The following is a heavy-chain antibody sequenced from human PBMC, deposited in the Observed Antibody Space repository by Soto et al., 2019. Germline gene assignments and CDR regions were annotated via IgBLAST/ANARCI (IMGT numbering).Heavy chain of an antibody. V-gene: IGHV1-46*03. J-gene: IGHJ4*02. D-gene: IGHD6-13*01. CDR1: GYTFTSYC. Sequence: ASVKVSCKASGYTFTSYCMHWVRQAPGKGLERMEIINTSGGSTSYAQKFQGRVTMTRDTSTSTVYMELSSLRSEDTSVYYCVREGIAAMQSYYFDYSGQGTLVTVSS. CDR2: INTSGGST. CDR3: VREGIAAMQSYYFDY.